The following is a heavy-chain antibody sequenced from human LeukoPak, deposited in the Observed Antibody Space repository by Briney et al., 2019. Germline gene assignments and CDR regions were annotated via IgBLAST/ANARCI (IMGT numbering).Heavy chain of an antibody. D-gene: IGHD3-22*01. J-gene: IGHJ4*02. CDR2: IYYSGST. CDR3: ARGGGWAYYYDSSGYYPFDY. CDR1: GGSISSGGYY. Sequence: PSETLSLTCTVSGGSISSGGYYWSWIRQHPGKGLEWIGYIYYSGSTNYNPSLKSRVTISVDTSKNQFSLKLSSVTAADTAMYYCARGGGWAYYYDSSGYYPFDYWGQGTLVTVSS. V-gene: IGHV4-61*08.